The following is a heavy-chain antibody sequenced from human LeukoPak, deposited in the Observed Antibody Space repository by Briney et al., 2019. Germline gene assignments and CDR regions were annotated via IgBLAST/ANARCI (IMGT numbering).Heavy chain of an antibody. CDR1: GFTVSSNY. V-gene: IGHV3-23*01. Sequence: PGGSLRLSCAASGFTVSSNYMSWVRQAPGKGLELVSAISGSGGSTYYADSVKGRFTISRGNSKNTLYLQMNSLRAEDTAVHYCAKDPYLHPLYQLLSSYYYYGMDVWGQGTTVTVSS. CDR2: ISGSGGST. CDR3: AKDPYLHPLYQLLSSYYYYGMDV. D-gene: IGHD2-2*01. J-gene: IGHJ6*02.